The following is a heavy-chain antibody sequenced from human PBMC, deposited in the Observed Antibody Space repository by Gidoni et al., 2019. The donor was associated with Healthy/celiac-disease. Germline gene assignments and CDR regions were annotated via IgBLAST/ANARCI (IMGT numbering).Heavy chain of an antibody. CDR2: IYYSGST. CDR1: GGSIRSSY. D-gene: IGHD6-19*01. CDR3: ARVDIGIAVAGTPFDY. V-gene: IGHV4-59*01. J-gene: IGHJ4*02. Sequence: QVQLQESGPGLVKPSETLSLTCPVPGGSIRSSYWSWFRHPPGKGLEWIGYIYYSGSTNYNPSLKSRVTISVDTSKNQFSLKLSSVTAADTAVYYCARVDIGIAVAGTPFDYWGQGTLVTVSS.